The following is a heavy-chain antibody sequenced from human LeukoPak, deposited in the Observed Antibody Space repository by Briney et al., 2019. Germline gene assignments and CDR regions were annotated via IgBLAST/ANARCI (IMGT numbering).Heavy chain of an antibody. CDR3: ARPQGDYGSGTLIYYMDV. CDR2: IHDSGST. CDR1: GYSISSGYY. D-gene: IGHD3-10*01. Sequence: PSETLSFTCTVSGYSISSGYYWAWIRQPPGEGLEWIGSIHDSGSTYYNPYLKSRITISVDTSNNQFSLKLSSVNVADTAVYYCARPQGDYGSGTLIYYMDVWGKGTTVTVSS. J-gene: IGHJ6*03. V-gene: IGHV4-38-2*02.